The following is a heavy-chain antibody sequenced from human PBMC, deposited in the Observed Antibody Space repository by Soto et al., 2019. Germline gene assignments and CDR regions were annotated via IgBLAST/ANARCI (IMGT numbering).Heavy chain of an antibody. Sequence: WGSLRLSCSASGFTCSDYDMHWLRQAPGKRLEWVAVLWRDGSKVYYADSVKARFTISRDNSKNTLYLQMNSLRVEDTAVYYCARDGTGWTGGDHWGQGTLVTVSS. CDR1: GFTCSDYD. J-gene: IGHJ4*02. V-gene: IGHV3-33*01. D-gene: IGHD6-19*01. CDR3: ARDGTGWTGGDH. CDR2: LWRDGSKV.